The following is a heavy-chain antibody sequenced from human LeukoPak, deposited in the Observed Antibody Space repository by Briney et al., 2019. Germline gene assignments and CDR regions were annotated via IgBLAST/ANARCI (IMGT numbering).Heavy chain of an antibody. D-gene: IGHD2-2*03. Sequence: PSETLSLTCTVSGGSISSGSYYWNWIRQPAGKGLEWIGRIYTSGNTNYNPSLKSRVTISVDTSKNQFSLKLSSVTAADTAVYYCARHGYCSSTSCYAYYYYYMDVWGKGTTVTISS. CDR1: GGSISSGSYY. J-gene: IGHJ6*03. CDR2: IYTSGNT. V-gene: IGHV4-61*02. CDR3: ARHGYCSSTSCYAYYYYYMDV.